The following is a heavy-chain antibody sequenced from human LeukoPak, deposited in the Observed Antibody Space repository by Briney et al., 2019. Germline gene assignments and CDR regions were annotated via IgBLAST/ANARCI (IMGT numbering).Heavy chain of an antibody. CDR2: IKQDGSEK. V-gene: IGHV3-7*01. CDR1: GFTFSSYW. J-gene: IGHJ4*02. CDR3: ARDRTFAS. D-gene: IGHD3-16*01. Sequence: GSLLLSCAASGFTFSSYWMTWVRQAPGRGLEWVASIKQDGSEKYYVDSVKGRFTISRDNAKNSLYLQMNSLRAEDTAVYYCARDRTFASWGQGTLVTVSS.